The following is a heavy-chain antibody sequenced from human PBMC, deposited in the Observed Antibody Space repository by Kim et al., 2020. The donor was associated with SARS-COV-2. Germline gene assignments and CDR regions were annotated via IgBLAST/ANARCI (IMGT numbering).Heavy chain of an antibody. CDR1: GYNFISYY. V-gene: IGHV1-46*04. D-gene: IGHD3-10*01. J-gene: IGHJ5*02. CDR3: ARGGGYGSGTYTSFDP. Sequence: ASVKVSCKASGYNFISYYMHWVRQAPGQRLEWMGIINPSGSTTSYAQKVQDRFTMTWDTSTSTAYMELSSLKSDDTAVYYCARGGGYGSGTYTSFDPWGQGTLVTVSS. CDR2: INPSGSTT.